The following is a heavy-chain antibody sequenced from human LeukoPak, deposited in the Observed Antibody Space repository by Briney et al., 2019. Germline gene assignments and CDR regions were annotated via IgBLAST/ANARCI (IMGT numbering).Heavy chain of an antibody. V-gene: IGHV3-30*04. J-gene: IGHJ6*03. CDR2: ISYDGSNK. Sequence: GGSLRLSCAGSGFRFSSYDMHWVRQAPGRGLEWVTDISYDGSNKYYADSVKGRFTISRDNSKNTLYLQMNILRAEDTALYYCARDPRPPNIAARRTDLYYFHYYMDVWGKGTTVTVSS. CDR1: GFRFSSYD. D-gene: IGHD6-6*01. CDR3: ARDPRPPNIAARRTDLYYFHYYMDV.